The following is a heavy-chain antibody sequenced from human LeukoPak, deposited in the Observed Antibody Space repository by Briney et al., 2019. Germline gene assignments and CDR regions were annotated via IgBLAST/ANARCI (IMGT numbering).Heavy chain of an antibody. Sequence: SETLSLTCTVSGGSISSYYWSWIRQPAGKGLEWIGRIYNSGSTNYNPSLKSRVTISVDKSKNQFSLKLSSVTAADTAVYYCGRGYSSRWPSRDYYYYYMDVWGKGTTVTVSS. J-gene: IGHJ6*03. V-gene: IGHV4-4*07. CDR2: IYNSGST. CDR3: GRGYSSRWPSRDYYYYYMDV. D-gene: IGHD6-13*01. CDR1: GGSISSYY.